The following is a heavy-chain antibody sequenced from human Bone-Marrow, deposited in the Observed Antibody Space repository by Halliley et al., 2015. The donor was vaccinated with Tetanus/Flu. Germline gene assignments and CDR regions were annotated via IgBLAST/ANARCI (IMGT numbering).Heavy chain of an antibody. CDR3: AREMTVNAMDV. D-gene: IGHD4-17*01. V-gene: IGHV3-11*06. CDR1: GFTLTENY. Sequence: LSLTCAASGFTLTENYMSWIRQAPGKGLEWVAYISGSGRHTNYADSVRGRFTISRDNAKKSVYLQMNSLRGDDTAVYYCAREMTVNAMDVWGQGTTVTVSS. CDR2: ISGSGRHT. J-gene: IGHJ6*02.